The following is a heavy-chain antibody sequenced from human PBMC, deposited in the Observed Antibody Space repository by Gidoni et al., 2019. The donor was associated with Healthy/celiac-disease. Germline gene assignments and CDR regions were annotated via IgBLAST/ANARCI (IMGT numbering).Heavy chain of an antibody. CDR3: ARMLRVDIVATKYSWFDP. J-gene: IGHJ5*02. Sequence: EVQPVQSAAEVKKPGESRKISCKGSGYRFTSYWIGWVRQMPGKGLEWMGIIYPGDSDTRYSPSFQGQVTISADKSISTAYLQWSSLKASDTAMYYCARMLRVDIVATKYSWFDPWGQGTLVTVSS. V-gene: IGHV5-51*01. D-gene: IGHD5-12*01. CDR1: GYRFTSYW. CDR2: IYPGDSDT.